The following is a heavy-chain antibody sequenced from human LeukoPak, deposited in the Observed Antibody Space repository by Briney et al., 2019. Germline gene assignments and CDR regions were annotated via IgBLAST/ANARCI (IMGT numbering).Heavy chain of an antibody. CDR1: GYTFTSYD. Sequence: GASVKVSCKASGYTFTSYDINWVRQATGQGLEWRGWMNPNSGNTGYAQKFQGRVNITRNSSISTAYMELSSLRSEDTAVYYCARGLAPFYYYDSSGYYSNWGQGTLVTVSS. J-gene: IGHJ4*02. CDR2: MNPNSGNT. V-gene: IGHV1-8*03. CDR3: ARGLAPFYYYDSSGYYSN. D-gene: IGHD3-22*01.